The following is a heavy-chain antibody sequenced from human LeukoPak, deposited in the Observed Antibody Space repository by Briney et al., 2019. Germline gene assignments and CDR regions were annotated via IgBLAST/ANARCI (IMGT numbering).Heavy chain of an antibody. CDR3: ARDLGCFDC. CDR1: GFTFSSHG. J-gene: IGHJ4*02. Sequence: PGGSLRLSCAASGFTFSSHGMHWVRQAPGKGLEWVAFTWSDGTTKYYADSVMGRFTISRDNSMNTLYLQMSSLRAEDTALYYFARDLGCFDCWGQGTQVTVSS. D-gene: IGHD6-19*01. V-gene: IGHV3-33*01. CDR2: TWSDGTTK.